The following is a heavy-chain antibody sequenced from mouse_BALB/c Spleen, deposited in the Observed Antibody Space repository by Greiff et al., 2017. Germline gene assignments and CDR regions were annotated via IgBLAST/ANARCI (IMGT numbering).Heavy chain of an antibody. J-gene: IGHJ2*01. CDR1: GFTFSSFG. V-gene: IGHV5-17*02. CDR2: ISSGSSTI. D-gene: IGHD4-1*01. Sequence: EVKVVESGGGLVQPGGSRKLSCAASGFTFSSFGMHWVRQAPEKGLEWVAYISSGSSTIYYADTVKGRFTISRDNPKNTLFLQMTSLRSEDTAMYYCARSPWDAYYFDYWGQGTTLTVSS. CDR3: ARSPWDAYYFDY.